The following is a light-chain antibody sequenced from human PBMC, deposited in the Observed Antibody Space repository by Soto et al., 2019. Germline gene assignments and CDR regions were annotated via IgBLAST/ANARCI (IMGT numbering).Light chain of an antibody. Sequence: EIELRQSPATLSVSPGDRATLSCRASQYIGSAVAWYHQRSGQAPRLLIFDASIRVPTTPARFSGSGSGTHFVLTISNFQPEDSATYFCQQTYTNPQTFGQGTKV. CDR3: QQTYTNPQT. J-gene: IGKJ1*01. CDR1: QYIGSA. V-gene: IGKV3-15*01. CDR2: DAS.